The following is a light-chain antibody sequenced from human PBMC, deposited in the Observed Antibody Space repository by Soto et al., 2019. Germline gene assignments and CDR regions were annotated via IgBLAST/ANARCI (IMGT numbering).Light chain of an antibody. CDR1: SANIGSNY. Sequence: QAVVTQPPSVSAAPGQTVILSCSGSSANIGSNYVSWYQQVPGTAPKLLIYEDHKRPSEIPDRFSGSKSGTSATLDITGLQTGDEADYYCGSWDSSLSAGVFGGGTKVTVL. V-gene: IGLV1-51*02. CDR3: GSWDSSLSAGV. J-gene: IGLJ3*02. CDR2: EDH.